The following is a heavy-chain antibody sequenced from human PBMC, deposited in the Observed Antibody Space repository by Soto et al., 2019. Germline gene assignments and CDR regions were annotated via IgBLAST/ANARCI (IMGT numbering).Heavy chain of an antibody. CDR1: GGTFSSYT. D-gene: IGHD1-26*01. V-gene: IGHV1-69*04. CDR3: ARDHVGATAGP. Sequence: VASVKVSCKASGGTFSSYTISLVRQAPGQGLEWMGRIIPILGIANYAQKFQGRVTITADKSTSTAYMELSSLRSEDTAVYYCARDHVGATAGPWGQGTLVTVSS. J-gene: IGHJ5*02. CDR2: IIPILGIA.